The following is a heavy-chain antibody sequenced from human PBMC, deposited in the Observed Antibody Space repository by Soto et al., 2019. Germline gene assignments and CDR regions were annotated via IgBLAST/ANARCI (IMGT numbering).Heavy chain of an antibody. J-gene: IGHJ3*02. CDR1: GYTFANHW. Sequence: GESLKISCEVSGYTFANHWIGWVRQMPGKGLEWMGIIYPGDSDTTYSPSFQGQVTISADKSISTAYLQWSSLRSSDTAMYYCARSFDSAILDAFDIWGQGTMVTVSS. CDR3: ARSFDSAILDAFDI. V-gene: IGHV5-51*01. CDR2: IYPGDSDT. D-gene: IGHD2-21*01.